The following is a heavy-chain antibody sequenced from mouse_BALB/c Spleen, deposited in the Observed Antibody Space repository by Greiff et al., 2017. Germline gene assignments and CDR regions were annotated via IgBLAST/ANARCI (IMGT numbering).Heavy chain of an antibody. V-gene: IGHV5-12-2*01. CDR1: GFTFSSYT. Sequence: EVKLVESGGGLVQPGGSLKLSCAASGFTFSSYTMSWVRQTPEKRLEWVAYISNGGGSTYYPDTVKGRFTISRDNARNILYLQMSSLRSEDTAMYYCARKRNYDAMDYWGQGTSVTVSS. CDR3: ARKRNYDAMDY. CDR2: ISNGGGST. J-gene: IGHJ4*01. D-gene: IGHD2-1*01.